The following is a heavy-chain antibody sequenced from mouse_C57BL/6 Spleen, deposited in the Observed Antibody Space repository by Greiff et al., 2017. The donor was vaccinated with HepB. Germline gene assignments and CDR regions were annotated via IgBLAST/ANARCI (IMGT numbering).Heavy chain of an antibody. J-gene: IGHJ4*01. CDR2: IRSKSSNYAT. CDR3: VRDRAYYSNYVGVDY. CDR1: GFTFNTYA. D-gene: IGHD2-5*01. Sequence: EVKLVESGGGLVQPKGSLKLSCAASGFTFNTYAMHWVRQAPGKGLEWVARIRSKSSNYATYYADSVKDRFTISRDDSQSMLYLQMNNLKTEDTAMYYFVRDRAYYSNYVGVDYWGQGTSVTVSS. V-gene: IGHV10-3*01.